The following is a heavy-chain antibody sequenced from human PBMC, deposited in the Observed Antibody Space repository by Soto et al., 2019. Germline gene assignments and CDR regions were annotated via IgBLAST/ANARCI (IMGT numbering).Heavy chain of an antibody. V-gene: IGHV1-69*01. CDR3: AREKFSNYFDP. J-gene: IGHJ5*02. CDR1: GGIFNSYG. Sequence: QVHLVQSGAEVKKSGSSVKVSCKTSGGIFNSYGLSWVRQAPGQGPEWMGQIIPTFGSPKYAQKFLGRVTLTADESTNTAYMELSSLTSEDTAIYYCAREKFSNYFDPWGQGTQVTVSS. CDR2: IIPTFGSP.